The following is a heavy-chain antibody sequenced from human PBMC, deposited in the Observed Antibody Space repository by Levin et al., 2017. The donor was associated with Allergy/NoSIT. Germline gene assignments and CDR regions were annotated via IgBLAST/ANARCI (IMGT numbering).Heavy chain of an antibody. CDR2: INPNSGGT. J-gene: IGHJ4*02. D-gene: IGHD2-2*01. CDR3: AREGEVVPAALAFDY. Sequence: ASVKVSCKASGYTFTGYYMHWVRQAPGQGLEWMGWINPNSGGTNYAQKFQGRVTMTRDTSISTAYTELSRLRSDDTAVYYCAREGEVVPAALAFDYWGQGTLVTVSS. CDR1: GYTFTGYY. V-gene: IGHV1-2*02.